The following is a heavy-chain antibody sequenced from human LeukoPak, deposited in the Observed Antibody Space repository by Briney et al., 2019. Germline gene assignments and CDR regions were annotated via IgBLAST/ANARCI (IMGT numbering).Heavy chain of an antibody. CDR3: ARNDEGYYYYGMDV. D-gene: IGHD3-16*01. V-gene: IGHV3-53*01. J-gene: IGHJ6*02. CDR1: GFTFSSNY. CDR2: IYSGGST. Sequence: PGGSLRLSCAASGFTFSSNYMSWVRQAPGKGLEWVSVIYSGGSTYYADSVKGRFTISRDNSKNTLYLQMNSLRAEDTAVYYCARNDEGYYYYGMDVWGQGTTVTVSS.